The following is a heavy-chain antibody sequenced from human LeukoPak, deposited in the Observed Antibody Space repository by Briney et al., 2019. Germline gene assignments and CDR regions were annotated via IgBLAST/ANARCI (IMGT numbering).Heavy chain of an antibody. V-gene: IGHV3-30*04. D-gene: IGHD6-19*01. J-gene: IGHJ4*02. CDR3: ARGVRIAVAGYIDY. Sequence: GRSLRLSCAASGFTFSTYAMHWVRQAPGKGLEWVAAISYDGSNKNYADSVKGRFTISRDNSKNTLYLQMNSLRAEDTAVYYCARGVRIAVAGYIDYWGQGTLVTVSS. CDR1: GFTFSTYA. CDR2: ISYDGSNK.